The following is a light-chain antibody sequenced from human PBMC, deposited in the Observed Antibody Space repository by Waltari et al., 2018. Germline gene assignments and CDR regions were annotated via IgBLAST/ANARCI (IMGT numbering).Light chain of an antibody. V-gene: IGLV2-23*02. Sequence: QSALTQPASVSGSPGQSITISCTGTSSDVGSYNLVSWYQQHPGKAPQLLVYEVSKRPSGVTNLFSGSKSGNTASLTISGLQAEDDADYYCCSYASSITYVFGTGTKVTVL. CDR2: EVS. J-gene: IGLJ1*01. CDR1: SSDVGSYNL. CDR3: CSYASSITYV.